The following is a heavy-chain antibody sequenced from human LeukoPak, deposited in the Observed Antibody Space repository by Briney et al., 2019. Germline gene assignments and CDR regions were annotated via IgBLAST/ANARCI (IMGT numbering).Heavy chain of an antibody. CDR3: ARVYYYDRSGYPAFDP. D-gene: IGHD3-22*01. CDR2: IYYSGST. Sequence: SETLSLTCTVSGGSISSYYWSWIRQPPGKGLEWIGYIYYSGSTNYNPSLKSRVTISVDTSKNQFSLKLSSVTAADTAVYYCARVYYYDRSGYPAFDPWGQGTLVTVSS. J-gene: IGHJ5*02. CDR1: GGSISSYY. V-gene: IGHV4-59*01.